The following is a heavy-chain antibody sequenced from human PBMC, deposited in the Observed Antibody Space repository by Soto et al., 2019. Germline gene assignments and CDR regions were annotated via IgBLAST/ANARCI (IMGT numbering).Heavy chain of an antibody. D-gene: IGHD6-19*01. J-gene: IGHJ4*02. CDR3: AKDTIAVAGPIDY. CDR1: GFTFSSYW. Sequence: PGGSLRLSCAASGFTFSSYWMHWVRQAPGKGLVWVSRINSDGSSTSYADSVKGRFTISRDNSKNTLYLQMNSLRAEDTAVYYCAKDTIAVAGPIDYWGQGTLVTVSS. V-gene: IGHV3-74*01. CDR2: INSDGSST.